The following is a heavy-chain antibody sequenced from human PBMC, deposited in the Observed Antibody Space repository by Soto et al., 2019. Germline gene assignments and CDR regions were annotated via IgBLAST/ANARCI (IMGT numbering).Heavy chain of an antibody. CDR1: GGTFSSYA. V-gene: IGHV1-69*13. Sequence: SVKVSCKASGGTFSSYAISWVRQAPGQGLEWMGGIIPIFGTANYAQKFQGRVTITADESTSTAYMELSSLRSEDTAVYYCARASSGYLNTLGWWFDPWGQGTLVTVSS. CDR3: ARASSGYLNTLGWWFDP. CDR2: IIPIFGTA. D-gene: IGHD3-22*01. J-gene: IGHJ5*02.